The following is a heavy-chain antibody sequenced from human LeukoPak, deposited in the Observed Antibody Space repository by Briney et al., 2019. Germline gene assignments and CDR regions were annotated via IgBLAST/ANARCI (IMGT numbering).Heavy chain of an antibody. CDR2: IYYSGST. CDR3: ARGMRLSKYGMDV. D-gene: IGHD3-16*02. V-gene: IGHV4-59*01. Sequence: SETLSLTCTVSGGSISSYYWSWIRQPPGKGLEWIGYIYYSGSTNYNPSLKSRVTISVDTSKNQFSLKLSSVTAADTAVYYCARGMRLSKYGMDVWGQGTTVTVSS. J-gene: IGHJ6*02. CDR1: GGSISSYY.